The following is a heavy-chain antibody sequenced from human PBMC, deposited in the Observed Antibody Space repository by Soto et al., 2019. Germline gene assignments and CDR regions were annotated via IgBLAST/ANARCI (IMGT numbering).Heavy chain of an antibody. D-gene: IGHD3-10*01. CDR2: IIPIGATV. V-gene: IGHV1-69*12. J-gene: IGHJ6*01. Sequence: QVQLVQSGAEVKKPGSSVKVSCKASGGTFSNYALISWVRQAPGQGLEWMGGIIPIGATVNYAQKFQGRITITADESTTTAYMDLGSLRSEDTAVYYCARDLLGFGYTYGDVWGQGTTVTVSS. CDR3: ARDLLGFGYTYGDV. CDR1: GGTFSNYA.